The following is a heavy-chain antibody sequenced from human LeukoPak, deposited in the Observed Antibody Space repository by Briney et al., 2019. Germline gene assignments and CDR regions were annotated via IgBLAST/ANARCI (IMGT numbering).Heavy chain of an antibody. Sequence: GGSLRLSRAASGFTFSDYAMSWVRQAPGKGLEWVSLIYSGGSTYYADSVKGRFTISRDNGKNTIYLQMNSLRVDDTAIYYCAKAATYFYGSVTYDWFESWGQGTLVTVSS. CDR3: AKAATYFYGSVTYDWFES. V-gene: IGHV3-66*01. CDR1: GFTFSDYA. J-gene: IGHJ5*01. D-gene: IGHD3-10*01. CDR2: IYSGGST.